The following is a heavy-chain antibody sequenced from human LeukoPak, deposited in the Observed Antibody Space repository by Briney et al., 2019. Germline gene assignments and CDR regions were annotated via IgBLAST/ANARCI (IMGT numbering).Heavy chain of an antibody. D-gene: IGHD2-15*01. V-gene: IGHV3-30*18. J-gene: IGHJ4*02. CDR2: ISYDGSNK. CDR1: GFTFSSYG. Sequence: GGSLRLSCAASGFTFSSYGMHWVRQAPGKGLEWVAVISYDGSNKYHADSVKGRFTISRDNSKSTLYLQMNSLRAEDTAVYYCAKDIVPNIVSGVSCHLDYWGQGTLVTVSS. CDR3: AKDIVPNIVSGVSCHLDY.